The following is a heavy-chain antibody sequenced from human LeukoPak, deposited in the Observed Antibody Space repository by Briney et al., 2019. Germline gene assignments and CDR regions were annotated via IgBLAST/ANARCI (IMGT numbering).Heavy chain of an antibody. CDR2: IYYSGST. D-gene: IGHD6-6*01. CDR1: GGSINNYY. V-gene: IGHV4-59*12. CDR3: AREGSSSNY. J-gene: IGHJ4*02. Sequence: SETLSLTCAVSGGSINNYYWNWIRQPPGKGLEWIGYIYYSGSTNYNPSPKSRITISVDTSKNQFSLKLSSVTAADTAVYYCAREGSSSNYWGQGTLVTVSS.